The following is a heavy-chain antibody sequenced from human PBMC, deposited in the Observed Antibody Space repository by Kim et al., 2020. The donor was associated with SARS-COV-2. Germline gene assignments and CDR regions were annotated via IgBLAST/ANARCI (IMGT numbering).Heavy chain of an antibody. D-gene: IGHD3-22*01. Sequence: SMKGRFTISRNNAKNSLYLQMDSLRAEDTALYYCAKDIRSSGSPYFYYMDVWGKGTAVTVSS. J-gene: IGHJ6*03. CDR3: AKDIRSSGSPYFYYMDV. V-gene: IGHV3-9*01.